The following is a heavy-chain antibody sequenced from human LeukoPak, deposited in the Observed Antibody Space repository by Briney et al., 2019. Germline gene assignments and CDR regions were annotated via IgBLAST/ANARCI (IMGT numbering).Heavy chain of an antibody. CDR2: ISYGGSNK. CDR3: GSGFYFDY. Sequence: GGSLRLSCAASGFTFSSYGMHWVRQAPGKGLEWVAVISYGGSNKYYADSVKGRFTISRDNSKNTLYLQMNSLRAEDTAVYYCGSGFYFDYWGQGTLVTVSS. V-gene: IGHV3-30*03. CDR1: GFTFSSYG. J-gene: IGHJ4*02. D-gene: IGHD5-12*01.